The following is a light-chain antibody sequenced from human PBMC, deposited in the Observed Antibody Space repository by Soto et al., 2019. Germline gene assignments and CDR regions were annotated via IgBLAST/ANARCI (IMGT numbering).Light chain of an antibody. J-gene: IGKJ1*01. CDR3: QQYDTYWT. Sequence: DIQMTQSPSTLSASVGDRVIITCRASQSISNWLAWYQQKPGKAPKLLIYKASSLKSGVPSRFSGSGSGTDFPLTISSLQPDDFATYDCQQYDTYWTFGQGTKVDIK. CDR2: KAS. V-gene: IGKV1-5*03. CDR1: QSISNW.